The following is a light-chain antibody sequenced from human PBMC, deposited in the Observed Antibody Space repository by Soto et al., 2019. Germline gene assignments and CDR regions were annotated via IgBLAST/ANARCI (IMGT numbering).Light chain of an antibody. CDR1: QPVSSW. J-gene: IGKJ1*01. Sequence: DIQMTQSPSSVSASFGDRRTITCRASQPVSSWLAWYHQKQGNXXKXXISAASNLQSGVPSRFSGSGSGTACTITISRLEPEDCELYDGQQYGGSPRTFGQGTKVDIK. CDR2: AAS. CDR3: QQYGGSPRT. V-gene: IGKV1-12*01.